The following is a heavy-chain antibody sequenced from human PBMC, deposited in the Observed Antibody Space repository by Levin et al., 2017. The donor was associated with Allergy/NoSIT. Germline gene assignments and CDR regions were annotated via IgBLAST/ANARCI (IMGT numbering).Heavy chain of an antibody. CDR1: GGTFSSYA. Sequence: EASVKVSCKASGGTFSSYAISWVRQAPGQGLEWMGRIIPILGIANYAQKFQGRVTITADKSTSTAYMELSSLRSEDTAVYYCARGDSEPTLSGWPLDYWGQGTLVTVSS. CDR3: ARGDSEPTLSGWPLDY. CDR2: IIPILGIA. V-gene: IGHV1-69*04. J-gene: IGHJ4*02. D-gene: IGHD6-19*01.